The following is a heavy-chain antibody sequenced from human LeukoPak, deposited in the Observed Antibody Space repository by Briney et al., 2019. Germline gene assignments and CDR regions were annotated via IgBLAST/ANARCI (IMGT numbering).Heavy chain of an antibody. CDR3: ARADSSGRGAFDI. D-gene: IGHD6-25*01. CDR1: GFTFSSYS. J-gene: IGHJ3*02. CDR2: ISSSSSYI. V-gene: IGHV3-21*01. Sequence: PGGSLRLSCAASGFTFSSYSMNWVRQAPGKGLEWVSSISSSSSYIYYADSVKGRFTISRDNAKNSLYLQRNSLGAEDTAVYYCARADSSGRGAFDIWGQGTMVTVSS.